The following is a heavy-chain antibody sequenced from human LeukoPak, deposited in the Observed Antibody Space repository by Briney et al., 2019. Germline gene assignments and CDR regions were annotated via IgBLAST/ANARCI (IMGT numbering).Heavy chain of an antibody. J-gene: IGHJ4*02. Sequence: SETLSLTCTVSGGSISSYYWSWIRQPPGKGLEWIGYIYYSGSTNYNPSLKSRVTISVDTSKNQFSLKLSSVTAADTAVYYCAIQIGCSGGSCYATDYFDYWGQGTLVTVSS. CDR3: AIQIGCSGGSCYATDYFDY. V-gene: IGHV4-59*08. CDR1: GGSISSYY. D-gene: IGHD2-15*01. CDR2: IYYSGST.